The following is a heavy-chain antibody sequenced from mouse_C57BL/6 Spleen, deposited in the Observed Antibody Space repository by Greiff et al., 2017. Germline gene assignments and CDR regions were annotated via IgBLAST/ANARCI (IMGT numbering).Heavy chain of an antibody. CDR2: IWSDGST. CDR3: ARHGGFSEGFDY. V-gene: IGHV2-6-1*01. CDR1: GFSLTSYG. J-gene: IGHJ2*01. Sequence: VKLQESGPGLVAPSQSLSITCTVSGFSLTSYGVHWVRQPPGKGLEWLVVIWSDGSTTYNSALKSRLSISKDNSKSQVFLKMNSLQTDDTAMYYCARHGGFSEGFDYWGQGTTLTVSS.